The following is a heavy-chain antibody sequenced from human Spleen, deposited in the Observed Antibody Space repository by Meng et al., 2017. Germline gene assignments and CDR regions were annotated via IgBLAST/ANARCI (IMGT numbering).Heavy chain of an antibody. CDR3: ARGGDIVVI. CDR1: GYTFAAYW. CDR2: FNPSGGST. V-gene: IGHV1-46*01. Sequence: QVQLMQSGPEVKKPGASVKVSCKASGYTFAAYWIQWVRQAPGQGLEWMGIFNPSGGSTSYAQKFQGRVTMTRDTSTSTVYMELSSLRSEDTAVYYCARGGDIVVIWGQGTLVTVSS. J-gene: IGHJ4*02. D-gene: IGHD2-2*01.